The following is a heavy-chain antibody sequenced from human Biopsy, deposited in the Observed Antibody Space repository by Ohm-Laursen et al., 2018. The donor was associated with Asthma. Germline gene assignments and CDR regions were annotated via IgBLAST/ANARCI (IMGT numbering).Heavy chain of an antibody. CDR3: ARCQVGYSSGWALLVKKIYYSGMDV. D-gene: IGHD6-19*01. J-gene: IGHJ6*02. CDR1: GGTFSNFA. CDR2: IMTVFGTT. V-gene: IGHV1-69*13. Sequence: GASVKVSCKAPGGTFSNFAISWVRQAPGQGLEWLGGIMTVFGTTNYAQKFQGRVTITADESTSTAYMEVTSLRSEDPAIYYCARCQVGYSSGWALLVKKIYYSGMDVWGQGNAVTVSS.